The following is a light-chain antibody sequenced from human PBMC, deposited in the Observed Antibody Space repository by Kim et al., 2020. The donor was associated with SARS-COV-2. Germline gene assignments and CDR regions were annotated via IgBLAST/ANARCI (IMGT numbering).Light chain of an antibody. Sequence: DIQMTQSPSTLSASVGDRVTITCRASQSISSWLAWYQQIPGKAPKLLIYMASYLDTGVQSRFSGSGSGTDFTLTISSLQPDDFATYYCQQYTAYSRTFGPGTKVDIK. J-gene: IGKJ1*01. V-gene: IGKV1-5*03. CDR2: MAS. CDR3: QQYTAYSRT. CDR1: QSISSW.